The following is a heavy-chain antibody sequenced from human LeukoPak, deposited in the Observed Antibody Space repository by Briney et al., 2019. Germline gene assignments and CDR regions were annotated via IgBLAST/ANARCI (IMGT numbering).Heavy chain of an antibody. CDR1: GYTFTDYY. J-gene: IGHJ3*02. CDR2: VDPEDGET. D-gene: IGHD1-26*01. Sequence: ASVKISCKASGYTFTDYYMHWVQQAPGKGLEWMGRVDPEDGETIYAEKFQGRVTITADTSTDTAYMELSSLRSEDTAVYYCATVVSYHGAFDIWGQGTMVTVSS. V-gene: IGHV1-69-2*01. CDR3: ATVVSYHGAFDI.